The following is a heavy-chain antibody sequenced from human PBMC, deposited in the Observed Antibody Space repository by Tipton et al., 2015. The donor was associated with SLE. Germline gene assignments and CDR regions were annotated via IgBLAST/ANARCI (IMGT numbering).Heavy chain of an antibody. Sequence: TLSLTCTVSGGSISSSSYYWGWIRQPPGKGLEWIGSIYYSGSTYYNPSLKSRVTISVDTSKNQFSLKLSSVTAADTAVYYCARDRIAAAGILGAFDIWGQGTMVTVSS. D-gene: IGHD6-13*01. J-gene: IGHJ3*02. CDR3: ARDRIAAAGILGAFDI. V-gene: IGHV4-39*07. CDR2: IYYSGST. CDR1: GGSISSSSYY.